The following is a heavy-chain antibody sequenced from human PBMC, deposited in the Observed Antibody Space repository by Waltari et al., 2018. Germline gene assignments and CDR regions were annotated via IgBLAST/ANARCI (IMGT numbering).Heavy chain of an antibody. CDR3: ATPPNPHLSY. Sequence: VQLVQSGSELKKPGASVKVSCKVSGYTFTDYYMHWVQQAPGKGLEWMGLVDPEEGETIYAEKFQGRVTITADTSTDTAYMELSSLRSEDTAVYYCATPPNPHLSYWGQGTLVTVSS. J-gene: IGHJ4*02. CDR2: VDPEEGET. V-gene: IGHV1-69-2*01. CDR1: GYTFTDYY.